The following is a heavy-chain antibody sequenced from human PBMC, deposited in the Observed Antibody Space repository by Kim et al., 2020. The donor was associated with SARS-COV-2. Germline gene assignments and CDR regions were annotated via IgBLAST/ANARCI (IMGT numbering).Heavy chain of an antibody. CDR3: ASVHLTYYYRVGAFDI. CDR1: GYTFTSYA. V-gene: IGHV1-3*01. D-gene: IGHD3-10*01. CDR2: INAGNGNT. Sequence: ASVKVSCKASGYTFTSYAMHWVRQAPGQRLEWMGWINAGNGNTKYSQKFQGRVTITRDTSASTAYMELSSLRSEDTAVYYCASVHLTYYYRVGAFDIWGQGTMVTVSS. J-gene: IGHJ3*02.